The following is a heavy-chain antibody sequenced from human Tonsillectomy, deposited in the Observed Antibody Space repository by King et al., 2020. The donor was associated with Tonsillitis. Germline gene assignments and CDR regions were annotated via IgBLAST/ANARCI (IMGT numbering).Heavy chain of an antibody. V-gene: IGHV3-23*04. Sequence: LVESGGGLVQPGGALGLSVAAPGFPFSNFSMGWVPQAPGEGLGWVSTISGGGRNKYYADSVKGRLPLSRDNSKNTQYLQMNSLRAEDTAVYYCAKGGEAVAVWFDPWGQGTLVTVSS. J-gene: IGHJ5*02. CDR1: GFPFSNFS. D-gene: IGHD6-19*01. CDR3: AKGGEAVAVWFDP. CDR2: ISGGGRNK.